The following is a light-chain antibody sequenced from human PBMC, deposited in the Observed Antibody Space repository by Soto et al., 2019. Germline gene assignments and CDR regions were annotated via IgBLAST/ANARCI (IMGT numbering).Light chain of an antibody. V-gene: IGKV4-1*01. CDR2: WAS. CDR1: QTGLYSSNNKNY. CDR3: QQYESTPPS. J-gene: IGKJ2*01. Sequence: DIVMTQSPDSLAVSLGERATINCKSSQTGLYSSNNKNYLAWYQQRPGQPPKLLIYWASTREPGVPDRFGGSGSGTDFTLTITSLQAEDVAVYYCQQYESTPPSFGQGTKLEIK.